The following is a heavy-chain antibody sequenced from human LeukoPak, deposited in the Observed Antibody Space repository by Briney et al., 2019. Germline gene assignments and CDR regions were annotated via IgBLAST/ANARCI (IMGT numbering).Heavy chain of an antibody. CDR1: GYTITSYG. CDR2: ISAYNGNT. J-gene: IGHJ4*02. D-gene: IGHD1-26*01. V-gene: IGHV1-18*01. CDR3: ARSRSLVGASNY. Sequence: ASVKVSCKASGYTITSYGISWVRQAPGQGLEWMGWISAYNGNTNYAQKLQGRVTMTTDTSTSTAYMELRSLRSDDTAVYYCARSRSLVGASNYWGQGTLVTVSS.